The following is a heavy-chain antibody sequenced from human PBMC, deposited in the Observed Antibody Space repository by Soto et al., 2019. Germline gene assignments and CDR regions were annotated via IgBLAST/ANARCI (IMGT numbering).Heavy chain of an antibody. D-gene: IGHD2-15*01. V-gene: IGHV3-43*01. CDR2: ISWDGGST. CDR1: GFTFDDYT. J-gene: IGHJ4*02. Sequence: GGSLRLSCAASGFTFDDYTMHWVRQAPGKGLEWVSLISWDGGSTYYADSVKGRFTISRDNSKNSLYLQMNSLRTEDTALYYCAKDGLRYYCSDGSCYTGGYYDYWGQGTLVTVSS. CDR3: AKDGLRYYCSDGSCYTGGYYDY.